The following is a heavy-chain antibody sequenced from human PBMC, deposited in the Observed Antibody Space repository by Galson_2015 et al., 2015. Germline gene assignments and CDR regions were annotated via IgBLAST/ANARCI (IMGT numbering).Heavy chain of an antibody. Sequence: SLRLSCAASGFTYSNYAMNWVRQAPGKGLEWVSGISGSSGTTYYADSVKGRFTISRDNSKNTLYLQMNSLRAEDTAVYYCAKGGFGLVITSLFNFWGQGALVTVSS. CDR3: AKGGFGLVITSLFNF. J-gene: IGHJ4*02. CDR2: ISGSSGTT. D-gene: IGHD3-3*01. V-gene: IGHV3-23*01. CDR1: GFTYSNYA.